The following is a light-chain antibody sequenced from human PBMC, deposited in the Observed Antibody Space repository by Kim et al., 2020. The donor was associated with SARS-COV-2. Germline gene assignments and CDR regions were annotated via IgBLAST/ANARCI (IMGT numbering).Light chain of an antibody. J-gene: IGKJ1*01. Sequence: DIQMTQSPSSLSASVGDRVTITCRASQSISSYLNWYQQKPGKAPKLLIYAASSLQSGVPSRFSASGSGTDFTLTISSLQPEDFATYYCQQSYSTPWTFGQGTKLEI. CDR2: AAS. CDR1: QSISSY. CDR3: QQSYSTPWT. V-gene: IGKV1-39*01.